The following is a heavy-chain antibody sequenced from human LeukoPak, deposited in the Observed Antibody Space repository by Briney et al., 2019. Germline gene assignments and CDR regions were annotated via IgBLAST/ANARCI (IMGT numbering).Heavy chain of an antibody. CDR3: ARVGSGYDYSDY. J-gene: IGHJ4*02. CDR2: ISSSSSYI. V-gene: IGHV3-21*01. CDR1: GFTFSSYS. Sequence: PGGSLRLSCAASGFTFSSYSMNWVRQAPGKGLEWVSSISSSSSYIYYADSVKGRFTISRDNAKNSLYLQMNSLRAEDTAVYYCARVGSGYDYSDYWGQGTLVTVSS. D-gene: IGHD5-12*01.